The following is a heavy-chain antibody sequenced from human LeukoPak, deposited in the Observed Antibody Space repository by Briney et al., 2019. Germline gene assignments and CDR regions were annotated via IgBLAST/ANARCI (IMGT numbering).Heavy chain of an antibody. J-gene: IGHJ4*02. CDR2: IYSGGTT. Sequence: GGSLRLSCAASGFTFSSYTMNWVRQAPGKGLEWVSVIYSGGTTFYADSVKGRFTISRDNSKNTLYLQMKSLRAEDTAVYYCASPSPGGAAAGLFDYWGQGTLVTVSS. V-gene: IGHV3-53*05. D-gene: IGHD6-13*01. CDR3: ASPSPGGAAAGLFDY. CDR1: GFTFSSYT.